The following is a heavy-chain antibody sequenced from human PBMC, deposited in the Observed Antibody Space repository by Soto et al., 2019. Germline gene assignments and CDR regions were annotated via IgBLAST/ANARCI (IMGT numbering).Heavy chain of an antibody. Sequence: SQTLSLTCAISGDSVSSNSAAWNWIRQSPSRGLEWLGRTYYRSKWSYAYAVSVKSRITISADTSKNQFSLHLTSMTAEDTAVYYCARDGNWRLDYWGQGALVTVSS. CDR2: TYYRSKWSY. J-gene: IGHJ4*02. CDR3: ARDGNWRLDY. V-gene: IGHV6-1*01. D-gene: IGHD1-1*01. CDR1: GDSVSSNSAA.